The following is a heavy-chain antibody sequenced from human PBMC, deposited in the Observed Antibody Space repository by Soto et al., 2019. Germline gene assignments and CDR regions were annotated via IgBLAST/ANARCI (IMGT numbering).Heavy chain of an antibody. V-gene: IGHV1-18*04. Sequence: ASVKVSCKASGYTFTSYGISWVRQAPGQGLEWMGWISAYNGNTNYAQKLQGRVTMTTDTSTSTAYMELRSLRSDDTAVYYCARDYYGSGSYDSALVWFDPWGQGTLVTVSS. CDR2: ISAYNGNT. D-gene: IGHD3-10*01. J-gene: IGHJ5*02. CDR1: GYTFTSYG. CDR3: ARDYYGSGSYDSALVWFDP.